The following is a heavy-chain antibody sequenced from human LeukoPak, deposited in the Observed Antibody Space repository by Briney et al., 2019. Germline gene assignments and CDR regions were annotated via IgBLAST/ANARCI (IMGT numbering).Heavy chain of an antibody. V-gene: IGHV3-23*01. CDR2: ISGSGGST. CDR3: AKDLVMVRGVIGYMDV. CDR1: GFTFSSYG. Sequence: PGGSLRPSCAASGFTFSSYGMSWVRQAPGKGLEWVSAISGSGGSTYYADSVKGRFTISRDNSKNTLYLQMNSLRAEDTAVYYCAKDLVMVRGVIGYMDVWGKGTTVTISS. J-gene: IGHJ6*03. D-gene: IGHD3-10*01.